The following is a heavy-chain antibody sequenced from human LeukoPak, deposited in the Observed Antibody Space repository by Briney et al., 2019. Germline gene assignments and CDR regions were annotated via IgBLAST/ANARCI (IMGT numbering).Heavy chain of an antibody. D-gene: IGHD6-13*01. CDR2: ISYDGSNK. Sequence: GGSLRLSSAASGFTFSSYGMHWVRQAPGKGLEWVAVISYDGSNKYYGDSVKGRFTVSRDNSKNTLYLQMNSLRAEDTAVYYCAKGQLVLGGFLDYWGQGTLVTVSS. J-gene: IGHJ4*02. V-gene: IGHV3-30*18. CDR3: AKGQLVLGGFLDY. CDR1: GFTFSSYG.